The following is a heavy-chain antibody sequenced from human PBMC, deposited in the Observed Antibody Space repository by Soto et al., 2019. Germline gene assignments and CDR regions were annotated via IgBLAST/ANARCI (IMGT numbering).Heavy chain of an antibody. V-gene: IGHV4-30-4*01. CDR2: IYYSGST. CDR3: ARAGRRHPNWFDP. Sequence: SETLSLTCTVSGGSISSGDYYWSWIRQPPGKGLEWIGYIYYSGSTYYNPSLKSRVTISVDTSKNQFSLKLSSVTAADTAVYYCARAGRRHPNWFDPWGQGTLVTVSS. CDR1: GGSISSGDYY. D-gene: IGHD3-10*01. J-gene: IGHJ5*02.